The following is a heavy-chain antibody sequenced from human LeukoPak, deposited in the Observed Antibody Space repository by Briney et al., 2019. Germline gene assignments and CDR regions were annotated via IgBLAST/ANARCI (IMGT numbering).Heavy chain of an antibody. CDR3: ARERVRIAVTGTKFFDS. CDR1: GDSISSGRYS. Sequence: PSETLSLTCTVSGDSISSGRYSWNWIRQPAGKGLEWIGQIYTSGNTNYNPSLKSRVSISADTSKNQFSLKLSSVTAADTAVYYCARERVRIAVTGTKFFDSWGQGILVTVSS. D-gene: IGHD6-19*01. V-gene: IGHV4-61*09. CDR2: IYTSGNT. J-gene: IGHJ4*02.